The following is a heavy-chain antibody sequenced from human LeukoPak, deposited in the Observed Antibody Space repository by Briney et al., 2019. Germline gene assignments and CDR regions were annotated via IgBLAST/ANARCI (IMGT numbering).Heavy chain of an antibody. D-gene: IGHD4-17*01. CDR1: GFTFSSYA. Sequence: GGSLRLSCTDSGFTFSSYALAWVRQAPGKGLEWVAAVTSRGVGTHYADSVKGRFTISRDNSKNTIYLQMNSLSAEDTAIYYCGSDPNGDYVGALGYWGRGTLVTVSS. V-gene: IGHV3-23*01. CDR3: GSDPNGDYVGALGY. J-gene: IGHJ4*01. CDR2: VTSRGVGT.